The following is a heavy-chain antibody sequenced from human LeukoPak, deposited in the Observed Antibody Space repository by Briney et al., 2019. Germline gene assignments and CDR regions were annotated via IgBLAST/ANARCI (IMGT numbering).Heavy chain of an antibody. CDR3: ARSSEYSSSWYGGQYYFDY. D-gene: IGHD6-13*01. J-gene: IGHJ4*02. CDR2: IYTSGST. Sequence: SETLSLTCTVSGGSISSGSYYWSWIRQPAGKGLEWIGRIYTSGSTNYNPSLKSRVTISVDTSKNQFSLKLSSVTAADTAVYYCARSSEYSSSWYGGQYYFDYWGQGTLVTVSS. CDR1: GGSISSGSYY. V-gene: IGHV4-61*02.